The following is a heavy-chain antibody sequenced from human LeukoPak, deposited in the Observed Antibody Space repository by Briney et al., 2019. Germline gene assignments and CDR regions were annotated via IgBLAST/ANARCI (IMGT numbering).Heavy chain of an antibody. CDR1: GYTFTSYA. CDR3: ARGRHYDSSGHYRSDPYGMDV. CDR2: INTNTGNP. J-gene: IGHJ6*02. Sequence: ASVKVSCKASGYTFTSYAMNWVRQAPGQGLEWMGWINTNTGNPTYAQGFTGRFVFSLDTSVSTAYLQISSLKAEDTAVYYCARGRHYDSSGHYRSDPYGMDVWGQGTTVTVSS. D-gene: IGHD3-22*01. V-gene: IGHV7-4-1*02.